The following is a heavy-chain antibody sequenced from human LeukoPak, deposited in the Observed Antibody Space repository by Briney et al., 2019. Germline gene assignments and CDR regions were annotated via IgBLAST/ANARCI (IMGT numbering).Heavy chain of an antibody. CDR1: GYTFTSYG. J-gene: IGHJ6*03. CDR2: ISAYNGNT. Sequence: ASVKVSCKASGYTFTSYGISWVRQAPGQGLEWMGWISAYNGNTNYAQKLQGRVTMTTDTSTSTAYMELRSLRSDDTAVYYCARSWDTAMVTGSYYYYYMDVWGKGTTVTVSS. V-gene: IGHV1-18*01. D-gene: IGHD5-18*01. CDR3: ARSWDTAMVTGSYYYYYMDV.